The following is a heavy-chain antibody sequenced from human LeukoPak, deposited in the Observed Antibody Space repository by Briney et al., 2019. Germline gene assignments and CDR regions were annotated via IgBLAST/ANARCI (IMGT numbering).Heavy chain of an antibody. V-gene: IGHV1-8*01. D-gene: IGHD2-21*01. CDR1: GYTFTSYD. Sequence: ASVKVSCKASGYTFTSYDINWVRQATGQGLEWMGWMNPNSGNTGYAQKFQGRVTMTRNTSISTAYMELSSLRSEGTAVYYCAREGDGYYYYYMDVWGKGTKVTISS. CDR2: MNPNSGNT. J-gene: IGHJ6*03. CDR3: AREGDGYYYYYMDV.